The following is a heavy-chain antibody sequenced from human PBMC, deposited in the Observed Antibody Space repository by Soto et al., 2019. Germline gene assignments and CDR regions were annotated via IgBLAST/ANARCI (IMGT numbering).Heavy chain of an antibody. CDR2: IIPMFTTP. J-gene: IGHJ4*02. CDR3: ARGSLFGDYGDFDY. D-gene: IGHD4-17*01. V-gene: IGHV1-69*13. Sequence: GASVKVSCKVSGGTFSRNGISWVRQAPGQGLEWMGGIIPMFTTPNYAQKFQDRVTITADESTSTVYMGLSSLRSDDTAFYYCARGSLFGDYGDFDYWGQGTLVTVS. CDR1: GGTFSRNG.